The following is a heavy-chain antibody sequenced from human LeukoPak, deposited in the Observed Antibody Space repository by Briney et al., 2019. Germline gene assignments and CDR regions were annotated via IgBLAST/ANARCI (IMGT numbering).Heavy chain of an antibody. CDR3: TRFRLRGEYYFDY. CDR2: IRSKAYGGTT. J-gene: IGHJ4*02. Sequence: PGGSLRLSCTASGFTFGDYAMSWFRQAPGKGLEWVGFIRSKAYGGTTEYAASVKGRFTISRDDSKSIAYLQMNSLKTEDTAVYYCTRFRLRGEYYFDYWGQGTLVTASS. D-gene: IGHD3-16*01. V-gene: IGHV3-49*03. CDR1: GFTFGDYA.